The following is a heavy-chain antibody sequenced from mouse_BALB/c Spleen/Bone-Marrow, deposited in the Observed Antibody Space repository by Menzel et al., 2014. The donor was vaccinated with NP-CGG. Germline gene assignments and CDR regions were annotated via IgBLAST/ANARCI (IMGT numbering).Heavy chain of an antibody. V-gene: IGHV1-77*01. CDR1: GYTFTNYD. D-gene: IGHD1-2*01. CDR3: ARSNSISTATDY. CDR2: IFPGNGST. J-gene: IGHJ2*01. Sequence: VKLMESGAELVKPGASVKLSSKASGYTFTNYDINWVRQRPEQGLEWIGWIFPGNGSTNYNEKFKGKATLTTDKSSSTAYMQLSRLTSEDSAVYFCARSNSISTATDYWGQGTTLTVSS.